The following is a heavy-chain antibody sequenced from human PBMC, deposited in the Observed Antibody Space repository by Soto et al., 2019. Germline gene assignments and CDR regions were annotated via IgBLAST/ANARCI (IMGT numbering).Heavy chain of an antibody. CDR2: IDGSGATK. Sequence: EVQLLESGGGLVQPGGSLRLSCGVSGFTFNDFEMNWVRQAPGKGPEWLAYIDGSGATKKYADSVRGRFTISRDNPNNSLFLQLSSLSGADTGIYYCARGFGGFNLWGPGTLVSVSS. V-gene: IGHV3-48*03. D-gene: IGHD3-10*01. CDR3: ARGFGGFNL. CDR1: GFTFNDFE. J-gene: IGHJ5*02.